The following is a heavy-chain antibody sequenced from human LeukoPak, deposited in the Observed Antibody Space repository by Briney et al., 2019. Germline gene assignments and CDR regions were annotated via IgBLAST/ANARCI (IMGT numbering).Heavy chain of an antibody. CDR1: GFTFSNAW. Sequence: GGSLRLSCAASGFTFSNAWMSWVRQAPGKGLEWVSAISGSGGSTYYADSVKGRFTISRGNSKNTLYLQMNSLRAEDTAVYYCAKQLWLFDYWGQGTLVTVSS. CDR3: AKQLWLFDY. CDR2: ISGSGGST. J-gene: IGHJ4*02. D-gene: IGHD5-18*01. V-gene: IGHV3-23*01.